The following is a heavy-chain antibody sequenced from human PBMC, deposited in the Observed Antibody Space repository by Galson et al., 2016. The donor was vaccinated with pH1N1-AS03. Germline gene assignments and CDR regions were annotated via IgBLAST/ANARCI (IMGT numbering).Heavy chain of an antibody. CDR1: GYTFVNYG. V-gene: IGHV1-18*01. CDR2: ISGYDGHT. D-gene: IGHD3-3*01. CDR3: ARDESGYMY. J-gene: IGHJ4*02. Sequence: SVKVSCKASGYTFVNYGISWVRRAPGQGLVWMGWISGYDGHTGYAQKFQGRVTMTTDTSTNTAYMELGSLTSDDTAVYYCARDESGYMYWGQGTLVTVSS.